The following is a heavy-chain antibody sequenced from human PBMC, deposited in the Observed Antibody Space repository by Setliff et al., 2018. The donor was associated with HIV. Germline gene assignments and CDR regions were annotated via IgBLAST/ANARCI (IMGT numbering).Heavy chain of an antibody. V-gene: IGHV4-34*01. CDR3: SNWNTTVDADS. CDR2: ITPSGDT. D-gene: IGHD1-1*01. J-gene: IGHJ4*02. Sequence: SETLSLTCAVYGGSVSGHYWGWFRQPPGKGLEWIGEITPSGDTNYIPSLKSRVTMSLDTSKNQFSLNLNSVTAADTAVYYCSNWNTTVDADSWGQGTLVT. CDR1: GGSVSGHY.